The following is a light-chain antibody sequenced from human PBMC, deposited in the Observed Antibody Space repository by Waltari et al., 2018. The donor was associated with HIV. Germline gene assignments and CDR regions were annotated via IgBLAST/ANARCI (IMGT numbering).Light chain of an antibody. CDR2: AAS. J-gene: IGKJ3*01. CDR1: QDISNN. V-gene: IGKV1-9*01. Sequence: DIELTQSPSFLSASVRDRVTNTCRASQDISNNLAWYQQKPGTVPKLLIYAASSLQSGVPSRFSGSGSGTEFTLTITSLQPDDFATYYCQQLNSDPFTFGPGTKVDIK. CDR3: QQLNSDPFT.